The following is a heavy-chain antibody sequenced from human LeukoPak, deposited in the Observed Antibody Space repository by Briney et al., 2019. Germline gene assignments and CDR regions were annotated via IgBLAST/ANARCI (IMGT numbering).Heavy chain of an antibody. Sequence: GGSLRLSCAASGFTFSSYAMHWVRQAPGKGLEWVANIKQDGSAKYYVDSVKGRFTISRDNAKNSLYLQMNSLRAEDTAVYYCARRYFDSWGQGTLVTVSS. V-gene: IGHV3-7*03. CDR3: ARRYFDS. J-gene: IGHJ4*02. CDR1: GFTFSSYA. CDR2: IKQDGSAK.